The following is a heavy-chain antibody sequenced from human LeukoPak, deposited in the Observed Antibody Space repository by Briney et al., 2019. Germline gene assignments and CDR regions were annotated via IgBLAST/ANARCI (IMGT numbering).Heavy chain of an antibody. CDR2: ISGSGGST. V-gene: IGHV3-23*01. Sequence: SGGFLRLSCAASGFTFSSYAMSWVRQAPGKGLEWVSAISGSGGSTYYADSVKGRFTISRDNSKNTLYLQMNSLRAEDTAVYYCARDLAAAGTTVGYYYYGMDVWGQGTTVTVSS. CDR1: GFTFSSYA. CDR3: ARDLAAAGTTVGYYYYGMDV. D-gene: IGHD6-13*01. J-gene: IGHJ6*02.